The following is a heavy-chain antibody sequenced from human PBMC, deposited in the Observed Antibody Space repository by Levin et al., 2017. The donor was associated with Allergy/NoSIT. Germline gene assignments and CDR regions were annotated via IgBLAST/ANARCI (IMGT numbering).Heavy chain of an antibody. CDR2: IDWDDDK. J-gene: IGHJ6*02. V-gene: IGHV2-70*04. CDR1: GFSLSTSGIR. CDR3: ARIASDSLFGYGMGV. Sequence: SGPTLVKPTQTLTLTCTFSGFSLSTSGIRVSWIRQPPGKALEWLARIDWDDDKFYSTSLKTRLTISKDTSKNQVVLTMTNMDPVDTATYYCARIASDSLFGYGMGVWGQGTTVTVSS. D-gene: IGHD2-21*02.